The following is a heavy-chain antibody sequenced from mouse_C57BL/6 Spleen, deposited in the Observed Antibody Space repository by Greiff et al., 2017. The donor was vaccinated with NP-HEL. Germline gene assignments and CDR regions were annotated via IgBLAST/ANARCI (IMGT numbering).Heavy chain of an antibody. CDR1: GYTFTDYY. Sequence: EVQLQQSGPELVKPGASVKISCKASGYTFTDYYMNWVKQSHGKSLEWIGDINPNNGGTSYNQKFKGKATLTVDKSSSTAYMELRSLTSEDSAVYYCARFYYDYGDAYWGQGTLVTVSA. J-gene: IGHJ3*01. D-gene: IGHD2-4*01. CDR2: INPNNGGT. CDR3: ARFYYDYGDAY. V-gene: IGHV1-26*01.